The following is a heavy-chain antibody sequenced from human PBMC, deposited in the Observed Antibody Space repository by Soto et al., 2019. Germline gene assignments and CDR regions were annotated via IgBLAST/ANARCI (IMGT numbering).Heavy chain of an antibody. CDR3: AKSRGSGYNHYYGMDV. J-gene: IGHJ6*02. CDR2: ISWDGGST. D-gene: IGHD3-3*01. CDR1: GFTFDDYT. Sequence: EVQLVESGGVVVQPGGSLRLSCAASGFTFDDYTMHWVRQAPGKGLEWVSLISWDGGSTYYADSVKGRFTISRDNSKNSLYLQMNSLRTEDTALYYCAKSRGSGYNHYYGMDVWGQGTTVTVSS. V-gene: IGHV3-43*01.